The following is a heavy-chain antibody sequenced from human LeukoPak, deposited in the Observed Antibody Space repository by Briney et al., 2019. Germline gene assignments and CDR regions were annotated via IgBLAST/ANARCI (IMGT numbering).Heavy chain of an antibody. CDR3: ARRQGTTLNFDY. Sequence: ASVKVSCKASGYTFSSYGFSWVRQASGQGLEWMGWINAYNGNTNYAQNLQGRVTMTTDTSTSTDYMELRSLRSDDTAVYYCARRQGTTLNFDYWGQGTLVTVSS. D-gene: IGHD1-1*01. V-gene: IGHV1-18*01. CDR1: GYTFSSYG. CDR2: INAYNGNT. J-gene: IGHJ4*02.